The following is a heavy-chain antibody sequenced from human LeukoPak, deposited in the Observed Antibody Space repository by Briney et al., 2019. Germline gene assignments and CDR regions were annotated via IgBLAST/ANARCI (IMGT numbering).Heavy chain of an antibody. CDR3: ARERYCSGGSCYSDFNY. D-gene: IGHD2-15*01. CDR1: GGTFSSYA. Sequence: ASVKVSCKASGGTFSSYAISWVRQAPGQGLEWMGRIIPILGIANYVQKFQGRVMITADKSTSTAYMELSSLRSEDTAVYYCARERYCSGGSCYSDFNYWGQGTLVTVSS. V-gene: IGHV1-69*04. J-gene: IGHJ4*02. CDR2: IIPILGIA.